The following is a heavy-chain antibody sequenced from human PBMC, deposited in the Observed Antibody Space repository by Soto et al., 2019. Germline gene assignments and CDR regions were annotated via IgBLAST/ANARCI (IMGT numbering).Heavy chain of an antibody. CDR3: ARESVRRVDY. Sequence: EVQLVESGGGLVKPGGSLRLSCAASGFTFSSYSMNWVRQAPGKGLEWVSSISSSSSYIYYADSVKGRFTISRDNAKNSLYLQMNRLRAEDTAVYYCARESVRRVDYWGQGTLVTVSS. CDR1: GFTFSSYS. J-gene: IGHJ4*02. CDR2: ISSSSSYI. D-gene: IGHD6-6*01. V-gene: IGHV3-21*01.